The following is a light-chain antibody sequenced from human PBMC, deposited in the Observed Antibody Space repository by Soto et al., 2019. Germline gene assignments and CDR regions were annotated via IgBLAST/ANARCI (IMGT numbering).Light chain of an antibody. Sequence: QSALTQPASVSGSPGQSITISCTGTSSDVGGYNYVSWYQQHPGKAPKFMIYDVSNRTSGVSNRFSGSKSGNTASLTISGLQAGDEADYYCSSYTSSSTLYVFGTGTKVTVL. J-gene: IGLJ1*01. CDR1: SSDVGGYNY. CDR2: DVS. V-gene: IGLV2-14*01. CDR3: SSYTSSSTLYV.